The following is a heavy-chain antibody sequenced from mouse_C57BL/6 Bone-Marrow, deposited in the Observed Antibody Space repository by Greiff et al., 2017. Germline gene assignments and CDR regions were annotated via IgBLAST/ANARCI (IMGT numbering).Heavy chain of an antibody. Sequence: EVKLMESGPGLVKPSQSLSLTCSVTGYSITSGYYWNWIRQFPGNKLEWMGYISYDGSNNYNPSLKNRISITRDTSKNQFFLKLNSVTTEDTATYYCARGGYGSNGDYWGQGTTLTVSS. CDR3: ARGGYGSNGDY. CDR1: GYSITSGYY. V-gene: IGHV3-6*01. CDR2: ISYDGSN. J-gene: IGHJ2*01. D-gene: IGHD1-1*01.